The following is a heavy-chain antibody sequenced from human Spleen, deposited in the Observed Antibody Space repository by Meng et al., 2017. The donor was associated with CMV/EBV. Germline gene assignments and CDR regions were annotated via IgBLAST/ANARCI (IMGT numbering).Heavy chain of an antibody. J-gene: IGHJ4*02. D-gene: IGHD6-19*01. CDR2: IYYSGKT. CDR3: ARGGAVAGTGTDY. CDR1: GDSMASGSYF. Sequence: SETLSLTCSVSGDSMASGSYFWNWIRQHPGKGLEWIGNIYYSGKTDYNPSLQSRLVISVDTSKNQFSLKLSSVTAADTAVYYCARGGAVAGTGTDYWGQGTLVTVSS. V-gene: IGHV4-31*03.